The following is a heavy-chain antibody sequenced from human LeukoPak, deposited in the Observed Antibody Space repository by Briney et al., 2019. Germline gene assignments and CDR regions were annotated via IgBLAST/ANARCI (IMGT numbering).Heavy chain of an antibody. CDR1: GTPIDVGY. CDR3: AKESGGWPVS. Sequence: SETLTLSCAVSGTPIDVGYWSWFRQPPGKGLRWIGEIYYSGATKYNPALTSRVTISIQVMKSTLSLTMTSVTSADTAVYFCAKESGGWPVSWGQGTLVTVSS. J-gene: IGHJ5*02. CDR2: IYYSGAT. D-gene: IGHD6-19*01. V-gene: IGHV4-59*08.